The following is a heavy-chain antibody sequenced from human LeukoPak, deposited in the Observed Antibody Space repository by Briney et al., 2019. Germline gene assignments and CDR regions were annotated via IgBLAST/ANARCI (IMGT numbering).Heavy chain of an antibody. Sequence: GGSLRLSCAASGFTVSTNYMSWVRQAPGKGLEWVSVIYSGGRTDYADSVKGRFTISRDNSKNTLYLQMNSLRVDDTAVYYCARDDNYGIFVNVDYWGQGTLVTVSS. J-gene: IGHJ4*02. CDR2: IYSGGRT. CDR3: ARDDNYGIFVNVDY. CDR1: GFTVSTNY. V-gene: IGHV3-53*01. D-gene: IGHD4-11*01.